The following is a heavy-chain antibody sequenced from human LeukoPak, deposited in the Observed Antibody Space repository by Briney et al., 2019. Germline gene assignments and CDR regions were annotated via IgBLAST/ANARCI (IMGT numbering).Heavy chain of an antibody. D-gene: IGHD2-2*01. CDR3: ARGIQCSSTSCYAGSTFDY. Sequence: GGSLRLSCAASGFTFSSYAMHWVRQAPGKGLEWVAVISYDGSNKYYADSVKGRFTISRDNFKNTLYLQMNSLRAEDTAVYYCARGIQCSSTSCYAGSTFDYWGQGTLVTASS. CDR2: ISYDGSNK. J-gene: IGHJ4*02. V-gene: IGHV3-30-3*01. CDR1: GFTFSSYA.